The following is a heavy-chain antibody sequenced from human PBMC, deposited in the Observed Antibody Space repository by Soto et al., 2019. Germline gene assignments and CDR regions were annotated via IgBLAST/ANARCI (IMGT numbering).Heavy chain of an antibody. V-gene: IGHV1-46*01. CDR1: GYTFTSYY. CDR3: AREDMAHHTYDY. J-gene: IGHJ4*02. D-gene: IGHD2-15*01. CDR2: INPSGGST. Sequence: ASVKVSCKASGYTFTSYYMHWVRQAPGQGLKWMGIINPSGGSTSYAQKFQGRVTMTRDTSTSTVYMELSSLRSEDTAVYYCAREDMAHHTYDYWGQGTLVTVSS.